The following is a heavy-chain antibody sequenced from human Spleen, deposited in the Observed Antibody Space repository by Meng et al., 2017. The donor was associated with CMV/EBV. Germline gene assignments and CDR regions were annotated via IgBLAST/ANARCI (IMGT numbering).Heavy chain of an antibody. CDR3: ARVAYTTTTFEYYYGMKV. D-gene: IGHD3-16*01. J-gene: IGHJ6*02. Sequence: SVKVSCKASGGTFSNYGICWVRQAPGQGLEWMGGIIPVLGKVTYVQRFQGRGTITADTSSTTVYMELSSLKSEDTAVYYCARVAYTTTTFEYYYGMKVWGQGTAVTVSS. V-gene: IGHV1-69*10. CDR1: GGTFSNYG. CDR2: IIPVLGKV.